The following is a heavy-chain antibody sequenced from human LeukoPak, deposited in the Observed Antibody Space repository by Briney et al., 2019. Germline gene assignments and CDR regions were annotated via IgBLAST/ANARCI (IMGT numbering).Heavy chain of an antibody. CDR2: ISGSGGGT. CDR1: GFTLSSYA. J-gene: IGHJ4*02. Sequence: GGSLRLSCAASGFTLSSYAMSWVRQAPGKGLEWVSAISGSGGGTYYADSVKGRFTISRDNSKNTLYLQMNSLRAEDTAVYYCAKDGGLAAAGTWGYWGQGTLVTVSS. CDR3: AKDGGLAAAGTWGY. V-gene: IGHV3-23*01. D-gene: IGHD6-13*01.